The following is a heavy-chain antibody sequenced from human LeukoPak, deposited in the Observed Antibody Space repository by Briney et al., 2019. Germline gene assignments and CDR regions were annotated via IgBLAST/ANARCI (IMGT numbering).Heavy chain of an antibody. CDR3: ARAAVAGDFFDY. D-gene: IGHD6-19*01. Sequence: SETLSLTCTVSGGSVSSGNYYWSWIRQPPGKGLEWIGYIYYSGGTNYNPSLKSRLTISLDTSKNQFSLKVNSVTTADTAVYYCARAAVAGDFFDYWGQGTLVTVSS. CDR1: GGSVSSGNYY. V-gene: IGHV4-61*01. CDR2: IYYSGGT. J-gene: IGHJ4*02.